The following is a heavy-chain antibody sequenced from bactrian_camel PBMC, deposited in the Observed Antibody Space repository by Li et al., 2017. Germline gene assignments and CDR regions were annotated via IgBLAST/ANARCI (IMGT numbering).Heavy chain of an antibody. CDR1: GDTYSRRC. Sequence: QLVESGGGSVQAGGSLRLSCAGFGDTYSRRCMGWYRQAPGKECELVSGLTRDGSTIYGDSVKGRFTISQDNAKSTVWLQMNSLKPEDTAVYYCATSRDGFGPTIESLCDYAGRGTQVTVS. J-gene: IGHJ4*01. D-gene: IGHD1*01. CDR2: LTRDGST. V-gene: IGHV3S53*01.